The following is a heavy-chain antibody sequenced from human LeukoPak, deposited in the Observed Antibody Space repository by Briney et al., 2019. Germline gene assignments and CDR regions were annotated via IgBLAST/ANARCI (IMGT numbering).Heavy chain of an antibody. CDR2: IKQDGSEK. V-gene: IGHV3-7*01. Sequence: GGSLRLSCAASEFTFNNYWMSWVRQAPGKGLEWVANIKQDGSEKYYVDAVKGRFTISRDNAKNSLYLQMNSLRGEDTAVYYCAKSVYYYYYMDVWGKGTTVTISS. J-gene: IGHJ6*03. CDR3: AKSVYYYYYMDV. CDR1: EFTFNNYW.